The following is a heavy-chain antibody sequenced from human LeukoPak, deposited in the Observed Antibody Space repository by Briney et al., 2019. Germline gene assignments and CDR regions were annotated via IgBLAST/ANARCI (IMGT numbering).Heavy chain of an antibody. CDR1: GGSISSYY. V-gene: IGHV4-59*01. D-gene: IGHD4-17*01. CDR3: ARVGTVTTYYYYYYMDV. J-gene: IGHJ6*03. Sequence: SETLSLTCTVSGGSISSYYWSWIRQPPGKGLEWIGYIYYSGSTNYNPSLKSRVTISVDTSKNQFSLKLSSVTAADTAVYYCARVGTVTTYYYYYYMDVWGKGTTVTISS. CDR2: IYYSGST.